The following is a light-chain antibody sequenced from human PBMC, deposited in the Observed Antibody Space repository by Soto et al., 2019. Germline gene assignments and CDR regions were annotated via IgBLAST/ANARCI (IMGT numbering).Light chain of an antibody. V-gene: IGKV1-5*03. Sequence: DIQMTQSPSTLSASVGDRVTLTCRASQSVSDRLAWYQQKPGQAPKVLIYKASNLESGVPSRFSGSGSGTEFTLTISSLQPDDSVTYYCQQYNTFPPYTFGQGTKLEI. CDR1: QSVSDR. CDR3: QQYNTFPPYT. CDR2: KAS. J-gene: IGKJ2*01.